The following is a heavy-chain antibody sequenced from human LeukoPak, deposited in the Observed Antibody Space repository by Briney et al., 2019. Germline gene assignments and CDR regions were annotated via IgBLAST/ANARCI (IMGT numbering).Heavy chain of an antibody. D-gene: IGHD2-2*01. Sequence: SETLSLTCTVSGGSVSSGSYYWSWIRQPPGKGLEWIGYIYYSGSTNYNPSLKSRVTISVDTSKNRFSLKLSSVTAADTAVYYCARINRASTSYDYWGQGTLVTVSS. CDR1: GGSVSSGSYY. CDR2: IYYSGST. V-gene: IGHV4-61*01. J-gene: IGHJ4*02. CDR3: ARINRASTSYDY.